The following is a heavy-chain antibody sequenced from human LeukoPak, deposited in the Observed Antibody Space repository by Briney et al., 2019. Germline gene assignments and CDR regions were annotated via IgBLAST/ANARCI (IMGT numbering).Heavy chain of an antibody. V-gene: IGHV1-2*02. J-gene: IGHJ4*02. CDR3: ARDDGYKTPGTNPYAYFDY. D-gene: IGHD5-24*01. Sequence: ASVKVSCKASGYTFTCYYMHWVRQAPGQGLEWMGWINPNSGGTNYAQKFQGRVTMTRDTSISTAYMELSRLRSDDTAVYYCARDDGYKTPGTNPYAYFDYWGQGTLVTVSS. CDR2: INPNSGGT. CDR1: GYTFTCYY.